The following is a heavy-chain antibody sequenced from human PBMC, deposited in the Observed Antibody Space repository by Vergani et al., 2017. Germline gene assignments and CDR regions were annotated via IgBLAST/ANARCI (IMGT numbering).Heavy chain of an antibody. J-gene: IGHJ5*02. CDR2: ISWRSETV. Sequence: EVQLVESGGGLVEPGRSLRLSCAASGFRFDDHAMHWVRQGPGKGLEWVAGISWRSETVGNADSVKGRFTISRDNAKNFLYLQINNLRPEDTAVYYSAESQPLYGIRYSWFDPWGQGTLVTVAS. CDR1: GFRFDDHA. V-gene: IGHV3-9*01. CDR3: AESQPLYGIRYSWFDP. D-gene: IGHD2-21*01.